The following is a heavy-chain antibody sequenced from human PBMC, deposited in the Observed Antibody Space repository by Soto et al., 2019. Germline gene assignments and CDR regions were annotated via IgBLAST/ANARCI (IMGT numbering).Heavy chain of an antibody. CDR2: IKSKTDGGTT. D-gene: IGHD2-8*01. J-gene: IGHJ4*02. V-gene: IGHV3-15*01. Sequence: GGSLRLSCAASGFTFSNTWMSWVCQAPGKGLEWVGRIKSKTDGGTTDYAAPVKGRFTISRDGSKNTLYLQMNSLKTEDTAVYYCTTAGDTVLMVYAAPFDFDYWGQGTLVTVSS. CDR3: TTAGDTVLMVYAAPFDFDY. CDR1: GFTFSNTW.